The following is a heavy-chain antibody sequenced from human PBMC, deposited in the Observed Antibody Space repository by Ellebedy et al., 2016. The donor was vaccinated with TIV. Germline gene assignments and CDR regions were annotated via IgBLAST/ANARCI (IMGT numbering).Heavy chain of an antibody. V-gene: IGHV1-18*04. CDR3: ARWGQQLVPFSWFDP. J-gene: IGHJ5*02. Sequence: AASVKVSCKVSGYTFTGYYMHWVRQAPGQGLEWMGWISAYNGNTNYAQKLQGRVTMTTDTSTSTAYMELRSLRSDDTAVYYCARWGQQLVPFSWFDPWGQGTLVTVSS. CDR1: GYTFTGYY. D-gene: IGHD6-13*01. CDR2: ISAYNGNT.